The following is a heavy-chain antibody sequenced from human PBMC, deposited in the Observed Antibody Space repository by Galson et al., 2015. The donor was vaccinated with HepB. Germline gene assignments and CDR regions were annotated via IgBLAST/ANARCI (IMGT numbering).Heavy chain of an antibody. D-gene: IGHD2/OR15-2a*01. J-gene: IGHJ4*02. CDR1: GFKFSSYW. CDR2: IKQDGSEK. CDR3: ALFPQKYCH. Sequence: SLRLSCAASGFKFSSYWMTWVRQAPGKGLEWVANIKQDGSEKYYVDSVKGRFTISRDNAKNSLYLQMNSLTAEDTAVYYCALFPQKYCHWGQGTLVTVSS. V-gene: IGHV3-7*01.